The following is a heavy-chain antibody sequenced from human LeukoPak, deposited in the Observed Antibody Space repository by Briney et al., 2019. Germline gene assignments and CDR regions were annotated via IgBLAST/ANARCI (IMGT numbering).Heavy chain of an antibody. V-gene: IGHV1-46*01. D-gene: IGHD3-22*01. CDR1: GYTFTSYY. CDR2: INPSGGST. Sequence: ASVKVSCKASGYTFTSYYMHWVRQAPGQGLEWMGIINPSGGSTSYAQKFQGRVTMTRDPSTSTVYMELSSLRSEDPAVYYCARVSYYYDSSGYYLFDYWGQGTLVTVSS. CDR3: ARVSYYYDSSGYYLFDY. J-gene: IGHJ4*02.